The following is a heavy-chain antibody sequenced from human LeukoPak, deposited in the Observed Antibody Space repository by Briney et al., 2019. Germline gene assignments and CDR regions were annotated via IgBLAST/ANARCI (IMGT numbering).Heavy chain of an antibody. D-gene: IGHD6-13*01. CDR2: IIPIFGTA. J-gene: IGHJ6*02. V-gene: IGHV1-69*01. CDR1: GDTFSTSG. CDR3: ARYSSSWYRDYYYGMDV. Sequence: GSSVNVSCKASGDTFSTSGISRVRQAPGQGLEWMGGIIPIFGTANYAQKFQGRVTITADESTSTAYMELSSLRSEDTAVYYCARYSSSWYRDYYYGMDVWGQGTTVTVSS.